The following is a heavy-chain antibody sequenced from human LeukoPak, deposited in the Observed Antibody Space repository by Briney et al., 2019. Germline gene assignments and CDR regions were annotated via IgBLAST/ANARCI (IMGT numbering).Heavy chain of an antibody. J-gene: IGHJ4*02. CDR2: IRYDGSKK. CDR1: GFTFSSYG. D-gene: IGHD3-10*01. Sequence: GGSLRLSCAASGFTFSSYGMHWVRQAPGKGLEWVAFIRYDGSKKYYADSVKGRFTISRDNSKNTLYLQMNSLRAEDTAVYYCAKDSRYGSGRGGGYFDYWGQGTLVTVSS. CDR3: AKDSRYGSGRGGGYFDY. V-gene: IGHV3-30*02.